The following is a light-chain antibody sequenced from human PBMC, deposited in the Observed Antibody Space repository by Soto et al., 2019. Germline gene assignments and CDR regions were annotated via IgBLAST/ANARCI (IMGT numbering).Light chain of an antibody. CDR1: QSISNR. CDR3: QQYNTFWT. CDR2: DAS. J-gene: IGKJ1*01. V-gene: IGKV1-5*01. Sequence: DIQMTQSPSTLSASVGDGVTITCRASQSISNRLAWYQQRPGKAPKYLIYDASTLDSGDPSRFSGSGSGTEFTLSISSLQPDDFATYYCQQYNTFWTFGQGTKVDIK.